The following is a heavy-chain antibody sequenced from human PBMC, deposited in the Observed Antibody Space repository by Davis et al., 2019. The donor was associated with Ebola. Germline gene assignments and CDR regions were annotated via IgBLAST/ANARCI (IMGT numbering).Heavy chain of an antibody. V-gene: IGHV1-69*13. CDR2: IIPIFGTA. D-gene: IGHD6-19*01. Sequence: SAKVSCKASGGTFSSYAISWVRQAPGQGLEWMGGIIPIFGTANYAQKFQGRVTITADESTSTAYMELSSLRSEDTAVYYCARDRGIAVAGPVLPLDYWGRGTLVTVSS. CDR1: GGTFSSYA. J-gene: IGHJ4*02. CDR3: ARDRGIAVAGPVLPLDY.